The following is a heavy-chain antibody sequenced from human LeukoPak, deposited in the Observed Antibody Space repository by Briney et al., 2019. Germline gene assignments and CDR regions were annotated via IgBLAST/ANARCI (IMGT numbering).Heavy chain of an antibody. J-gene: IGHJ4*02. D-gene: IGHD6-6*01. CDR1: GFTVSSSY. CDR3: AKGSTSRYSSSSH. V-gene: IGHV3-53*01. CDR2: IYSGGST. Sequence: QPGGSLRLSCAASGFTVSSSYMSWVRQAPGKGLEWVSTIYSGGSTYYADSVKGRFTISRDNSKNTLYLQMNSLRAEDTAVYYCAKGSTSRYSSSSHWGQGTLVTVSS.